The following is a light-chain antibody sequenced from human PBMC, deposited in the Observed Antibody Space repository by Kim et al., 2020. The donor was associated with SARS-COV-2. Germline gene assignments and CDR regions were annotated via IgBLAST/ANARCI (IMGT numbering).Light chain of an antibody. Sequence: EIVLTQSPGSLSLSPGETATLSCMSSQNINSDYLGWYQQKPGQPPRLLIHAASSRATGIPDRFSGGGSGTDFTLTISGLQPEDFAVYYCQRYGSAITFGQGTRLEIK. CDR3: QRYGSAIT. CDR2: AAS. J-gene: IGKJ5*01. V-gene: IGKV3-20*01. CDR1: QNINSDY.